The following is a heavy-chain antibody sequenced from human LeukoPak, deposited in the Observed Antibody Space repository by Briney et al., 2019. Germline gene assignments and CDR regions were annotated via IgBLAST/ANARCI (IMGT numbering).Heavy chain of an antibody. V-gene: IGHV3-53*01. CDR1: GFTVSSNY. CDR2: IYNDGNT. CDR3: ARTYSNSGLEYFDF. J-gene: IGHJ4*02. D-gene: IGHD6-13*01. Sequence: GGSLRLSCAASGFTVSSNYMTWLRQAPGKGLEWVSIIYNDGNTFYADSVKGRFTISRDNYKNTLYLQMNSLRAEDTAVYYCARTYSNSGLEYFDFWGQGTLVTVSS.